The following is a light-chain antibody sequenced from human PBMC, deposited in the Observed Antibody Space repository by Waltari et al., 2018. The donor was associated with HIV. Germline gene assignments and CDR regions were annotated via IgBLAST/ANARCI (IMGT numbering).Light chain of an antibody. CDR3: ATWDDSLNGWV. Sequence: SVLTQPPSASETPGQRVTISCSGSNSDIGTYTVNWYQQLPGTAPQLLIYTNSLRPSGVPDRCSGSKSGTSASLAISGLQSEDEADYHCATWDDSLNGWVFGGGTKLTVL. V-gene: IGLV1-44*01. J-gene: IGLJ3*02. CDR2: TNS. CDR1: NSDIGTYT.